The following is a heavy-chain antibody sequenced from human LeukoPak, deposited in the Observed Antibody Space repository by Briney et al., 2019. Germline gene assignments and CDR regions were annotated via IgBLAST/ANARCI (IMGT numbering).Heavy chain of an antibody. CDR2: IHTSGST. V-gene: IGHV4-4*07. J-gene: IGHJ4*02. Sequence: SETLSLTCTVSGGSNRSYYWSWVRQPAGKGLEWIGRIHTSGSTDYNPSLESRVTMSVDTSKNQFSLKLSSVTAADTAVYYCAREGSMTARPFVSIDYWGQGTLVSVSS. D-gene: IGHD6-6*01. CDR3: AREGSMTARPFVSIDY. CDR1: GGSNRSYY.